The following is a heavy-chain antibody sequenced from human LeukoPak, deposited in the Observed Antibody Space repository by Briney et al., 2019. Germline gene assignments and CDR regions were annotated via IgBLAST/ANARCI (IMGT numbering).Heavy chain of an antibody. CDR1: GFTFSSYG. V-gene: IGHV3-23*01. D-gene: IGHD7-27*01. CDR2: LSGNGAKT. CDR3: AKDRGWGLDY. J-gene: IGHJ4*02. Sequence: GGSLRLSCVASGFTFSSYGMSWVRQAPGKGLEWVSALSGNGAKTYYADSVKGRFTISRDNSENTLYLQMNGLRAEDTAVYYCAKDRGWGLDYWGQGTLLTVSS.